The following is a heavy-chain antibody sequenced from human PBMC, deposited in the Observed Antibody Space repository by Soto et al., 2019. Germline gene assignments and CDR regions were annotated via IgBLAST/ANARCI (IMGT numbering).Heavy chain of an antibody. CDR1: GYSFSTNW. V-gene: IGHV5-51*01. D-gene: IGHD3-9*01. Sequence: GESLKISCEASGYSFSTNWIGWVRQMHGKGLEWMGIIYPGDSDTRYSPAFQGQVTISADKSTRTAFLQWTSLKASDTAMYYCASGLGYYFNFWGQGTLVTVSS. CDR3: ASGLGYYFNF. CDR2: IYPGDSDT. J-gene: IGHJ4*02.